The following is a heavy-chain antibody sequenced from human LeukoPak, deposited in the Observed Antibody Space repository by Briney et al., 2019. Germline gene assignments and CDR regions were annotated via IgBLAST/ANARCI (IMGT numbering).Heavy chain of an antibody. J-gene: IGHJ6*03. CDR3: AKHLGSHSFLFYYMDV. Sequence: GGSLRLSCESSQFTFSRFAMSWIRQAPGTGLEGVSTLSGSGTATYYADSVKGRFTTSRDNSKDTLYLQMDNLRADDMAVYYCAKHLGSHSFLFYYMDVWGTGTSVIVSS. D-gene: IGHD2-21*01. CDR2: LSGSGTAT. CDR1: QFTFSRFA. V-gene: IGHV3-23*01.